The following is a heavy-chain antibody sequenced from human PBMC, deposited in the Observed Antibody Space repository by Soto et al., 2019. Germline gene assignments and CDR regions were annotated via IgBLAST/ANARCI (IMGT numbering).Heavy chain of an antibody. CDR1: GYTFTSHH. Sequence: QVQLVQSGAEVKKPGASVKVSCKASGYTFTSHHMHWVRQVPGEVLEWMGMINPRGGSTNYPQKFRGIVIVTRDTSTSTVYMQLSSRCCEDTAVSSCCSLVYGEGYWCQGTVVTVSS. D-gene: IGHD3-10*01. CDR3: CSLVYGEGY. V-gene: IGHV1-46*03. J-gene: IGHJ4*02. CDR2: INPRGGST.